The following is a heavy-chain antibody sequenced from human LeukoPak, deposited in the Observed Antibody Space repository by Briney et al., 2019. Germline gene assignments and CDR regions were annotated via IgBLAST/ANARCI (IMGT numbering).Heavy chain of an antibody. J-gene: IGHJ5*02. CDR3: ARGQNAMGRGVPQGRESWFDP. CDR2: IYPGDSDT. V-gene: IGHV5-51*01. CDR1: GYRFTTDY. Sequence: LGESLKISCKASGYRFTTDYIGWVRQMPGKGLEWMGIIYPGDSDTRYSPSFQGQVTISADKSISTAYLQWSSLKASDTAMYYCARGQNAMGRGVPQGRESWFDPWGQGTLVTVSS. D-gene: IGHD3-10*01.